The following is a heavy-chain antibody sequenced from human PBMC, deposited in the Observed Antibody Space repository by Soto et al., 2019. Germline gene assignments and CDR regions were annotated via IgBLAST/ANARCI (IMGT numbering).Heavy chain of an antibody. D-gene: IGHD4-17*01. CDR2: IKQDGSEK. J-gene: IGHJ4*02. CDR3: ASGGALRWPPAPFDY. Sequence: PGGSLRLSCAASGFTFSSYWMSWVRQAPGKGLEWVANIKQDGSEKYYVDSVKGRFTISRDNAKNSLYLQMNSLRAEDTAVYYCASGGALRWPPAPFDYSGQGTLVTVSS. V-gene: IGHV3-7*01. CDR1: GFTFSSYW.